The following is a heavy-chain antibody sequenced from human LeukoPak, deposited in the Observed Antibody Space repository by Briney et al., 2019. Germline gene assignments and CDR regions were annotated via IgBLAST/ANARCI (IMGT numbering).Heavy chain of an antibody. Sequence: ASVKVSCKASGYTFTSYGISWVRQAPGQGLEWMGWISAYNGNTNYAQKLQGRVTMTTDTSTSTAYMELRSLRSDDTAVYYCARGRKNYYDSSGYYTDDFDIWGQGTMVTVSS. CDR3: ARGRKNYYDSSGYYTDDFDI. J-gene: IGHJ3*02. V-gene: IGHV1-18*01. D-gene: IGHD3-22*01. CDR2: ISAYNGNT. CDR1: GYTFTSYG.